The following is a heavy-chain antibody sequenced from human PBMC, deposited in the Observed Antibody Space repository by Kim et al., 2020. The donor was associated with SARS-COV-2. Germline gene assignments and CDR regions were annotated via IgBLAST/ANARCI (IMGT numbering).Heavy chain of an antibody. CDR3: AKGKATAAAMRDAFDI. Sequence: GGSLRLSCAASGFTFSSYAMSWVRQAPGKGLEWVSAISGSGGSTYYADSVKGRFTISRDNSKNTLYLQMNSLRAEDTAVYYCAKGKATAAAMRDAFDIWGQGTMVTVSS. D-gene: IGHD6-13*01. J-gene: IGHJ3*02. CDR1: GFTFSSYA. CDR2: ISGSGGST. V-gene: IGHV3-23*01.